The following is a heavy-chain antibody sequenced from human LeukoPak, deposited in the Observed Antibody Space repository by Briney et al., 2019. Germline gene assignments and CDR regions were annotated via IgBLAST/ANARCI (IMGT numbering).Heavy chain of an antibody. V-gene: IGHV1-2*04. CDR2: INPNSGGT. CDR1: GGTFSSYA. Sequence: ASVKVSCKASGGTFSSYAISWVRQAPGQGLEWMRWINPNSGGTNYAQKFQGWVTMTRDTSISTAYMELSRLRSDDTAVYYCARGPSYDILTGYLRWGAFDIWGQGTMVTVSS. D-gene: IGHD3-9*01. CDR3: ARGPSYDILTGYLRWGAFDI. J-gene: IGHJ3*02.